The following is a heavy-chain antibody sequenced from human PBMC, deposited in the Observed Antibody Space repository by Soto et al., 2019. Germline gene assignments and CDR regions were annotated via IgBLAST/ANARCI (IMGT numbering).Heavy chain of an antibody. D-gene: IGHD3-22*01. J-gene: IGHJ6*02. Sequence: PGGSLRLSCAASGFTFSSYAMHWVRQAPGKGLEWVAAISYDGSNKYYADSVKGRFTISRDNSKNTLYLQMNSLRAEDTAVYYCAREGRYYDSSGYYLDYYYYYGMDVWGQGTTVTVSS. CDR3: AREGRYYDSSGYYLDYYYYYGMDV. CDR2: ISYDGSNK. CDR1: GFTFSSYA. V-gene: IGHV3-30-3*01.